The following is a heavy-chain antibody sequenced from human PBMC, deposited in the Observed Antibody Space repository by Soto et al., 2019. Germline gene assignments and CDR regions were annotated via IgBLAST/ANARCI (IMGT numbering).Heavy chain of an antibody. CDR3: ARDGVAAGLYLDN. CDR2: INQDGSEK. Sequence: GGSLRLSCAASGFVFRSYWMSWVRQAPGKGLEWVANINQDGSEKYYVDSVRGRFIISRDNAENSLYLQMNSLRAEDTALYYCARDGVAAGLYLDNWGQGTQVTVSS. D-gene: IGHD2-15*01. CDR1: GFVFRSYW. V-gene: IGHV3-7*01. J-gene: IGHJ4*02.